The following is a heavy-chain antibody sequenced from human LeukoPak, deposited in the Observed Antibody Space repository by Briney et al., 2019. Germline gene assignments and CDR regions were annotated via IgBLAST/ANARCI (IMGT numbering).Heavy chain of an antibody. CDR1: GYTFTGYY. Sequence: APVKVSCKASGYTFTGYYMHWVRQAPGQGLEWMGWINPNSGGTNYAQKFQGRVTMTRDTSISTAYMELSRLRSDDTAVYYCARGRDCSSTSCAPADYWGQGTLVTVSS. CDR2: INPNSGGT. J-gene: IGHJ4*02. CDR3: ARGRDCSSTSCAPADY. D-gene: IGHD2-2*01. V-gene: IGHV1-2*02.